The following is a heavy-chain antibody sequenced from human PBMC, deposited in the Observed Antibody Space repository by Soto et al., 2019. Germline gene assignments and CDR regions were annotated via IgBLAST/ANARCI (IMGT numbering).Heavy chain of an antibody. V-gene: IGHV3-13*01. Sequence: PGGSLRLSCEASGFTFSVFDMHWVRKPTGKGLEWVSTIGTAGDTYYAVSVKGRFTISRDNAKNSLSLQMNSLRAGDTAVYFCARGQEVGAHFFDSWGQGTQVTVSS. CDR1: GFTFSVFD. D-gene: IGHD2-15*01. CDR2: IGTAGDT. J-gene: IGHJ4*02. CDR3: ARGQEVGAHFFDS.